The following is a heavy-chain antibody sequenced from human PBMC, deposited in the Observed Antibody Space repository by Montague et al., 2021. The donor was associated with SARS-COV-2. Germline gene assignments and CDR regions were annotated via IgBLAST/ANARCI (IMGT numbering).Heavy chain of an antibody. V-gene: IGHV4-34*01. Sequence: SETLSLTCAVYGGFFSGYHWSWIRQPPGKGLEWIGEINHSGSTNYNPSLKSRVTISVDTSKNQFSLKLSSVTAAGTAVYYCARGGRQWLVIDPRYYFDYWGQGTLVTVSS. J-gene: IGHJ4*01. CDR2: INHSGST. D-gene: IGHD6-19*01. CDR1: GGFFSGYH. CDR3: ARGGRQWLVIDPRYYFDY.